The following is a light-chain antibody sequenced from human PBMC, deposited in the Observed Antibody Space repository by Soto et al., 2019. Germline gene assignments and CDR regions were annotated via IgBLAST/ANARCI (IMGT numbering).Light chain of an antibody. V-gene: IGKV3-15*01. CDR2: GSA. CDR1: QSVSSN. J-gene: IGKJ4*01. Sequence: EIVMTQSPATLSVSPGERATLSCRASQSVSSNLAWYQQKPGQAPRLLIYGSATRATGIPARFSGSGSGTEFTHTISSLQSEDFAVYYCQQYNNWLTFGGGTKVDIK. CDR3: QQYNNWLT.